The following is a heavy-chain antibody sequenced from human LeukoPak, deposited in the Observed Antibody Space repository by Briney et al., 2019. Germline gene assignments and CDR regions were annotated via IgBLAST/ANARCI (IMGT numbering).Heavy chain of an antibody. D-gene: IGHD3-22*01. Sequence: PGGSLRLSCAASGFTFSNYGIHWVRRAPGQGLEWVAVIAYDGNNKYYADSVKGRFTISRDNSKNTLYLQMNSLRAEDTAVYYCATDMITMIIVAPLDYWGQGTLLTVSS. CDR2: IAYDGNNK. J-gene: IGHJ4*02. V-gene: IGHV3-30*03. CDR1: GFTFSNYG. CDR3: ATDMITMIIVAPLDY.